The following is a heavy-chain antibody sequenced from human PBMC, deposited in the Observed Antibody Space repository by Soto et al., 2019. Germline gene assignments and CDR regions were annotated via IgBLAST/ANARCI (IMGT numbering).Heavy chain of an antibody. D-gene: IGHD6-6*01. CDR2: IGGSGGST. Sequence: GGSLRLSCAASGFTFSSYAMSWVRQAPGKGLEWVSAIGGSGGSTYYAASVKGRFTISRDMSKNTLYRQMNSQRAEDTAVYNGAPKGGFSCSSPNYFDYWGQGTLVTVSS. CDR3: APKGGFSCSSPNYFDY. J-gene: IGHJ4*02. CDR1: GFTFSSYA. V-gene: IGHV3-23*01.